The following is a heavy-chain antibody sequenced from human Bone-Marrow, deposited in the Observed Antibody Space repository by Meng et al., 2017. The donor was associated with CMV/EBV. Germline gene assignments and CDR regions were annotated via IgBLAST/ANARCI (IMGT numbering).Heavy chain of an antibody. CDR3: ARTYDYVWGSYRYNGGHGFDI. CDR2: VRNDGINK. V-gene: IGHV3-30*02. Sequence: GESLKISCAASGFTFSKYDMHWVRQAPGKGLEWVAFVRNDGINKYYRDSVKGRFTISRDNSKNTLYLQMNSLRAEDTAVYYCARTYDYVWGSYRYNGGHGFDIWGQGTMVTVSS. J-gene: IGHJ3*02. CDR1: GFTFSKYD. D-gene: IGHD3-16*02.